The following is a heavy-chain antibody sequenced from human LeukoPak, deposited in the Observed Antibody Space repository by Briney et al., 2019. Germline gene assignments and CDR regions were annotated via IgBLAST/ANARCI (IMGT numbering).Heavy chain of an antibody. J-gene: IGHJ4*02. CDR3: ARGSADILTGYYKSFDY. CDR1: GYTFTSYY. Sequence: ASVKVSCKASGYTFTSYYMHWVRQAPGQGLEWMGIINPSGGSTSCAQKFQGRVTMTRDTSTSTVYMELSSLRSEDTAVYYRARGSADILTGYYKSFDYWGQGTLVTVSS. D-gene: IGHD3-9*01. CDR2: INPSGGST. V-gene: IGHV1-46*01.